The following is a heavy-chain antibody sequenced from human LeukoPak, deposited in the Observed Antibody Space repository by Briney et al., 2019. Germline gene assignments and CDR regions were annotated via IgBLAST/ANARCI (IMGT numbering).Heavy chain of an antibody. CDR1: GFTFSSYG. CDR2: IRYDGSNK. V-gene: IGHV3-30*02. D-gene: IGHD4-11*01. Sequence: PGGSLRLSCAASGFTFSSYGMHWVRQAPGKGLEWVAFIRYDGSNKYYADSVKGRFTISRDNSKNTLYLQMNSLRAEDTAVYYCARGHYRGTTVTPLDYWGQGTLVTVSS. CDR3: ARGHYRGTTVTPLDY. J-gene: IGHJ4*02.